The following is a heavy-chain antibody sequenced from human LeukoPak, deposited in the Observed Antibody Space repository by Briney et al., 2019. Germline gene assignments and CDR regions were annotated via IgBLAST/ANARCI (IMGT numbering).Heavy chain of an antibody. CDR2: IYNDERIT. CDR1: GFTFNNYW. Sequence: PGGSLRLSCTASGFTFNNYWMHWVRQAPGKGLVWVSRIYNDERITSYPDSVKGLFTISRDNAKDTVYLQMNSLRAEDTAVYYCARGVGDGFDIWGQGAMVTVSS. CDR3: ARGVGDGFDI. J-gene: IGHJ3*02. V-gene: IGHV3-74*01.